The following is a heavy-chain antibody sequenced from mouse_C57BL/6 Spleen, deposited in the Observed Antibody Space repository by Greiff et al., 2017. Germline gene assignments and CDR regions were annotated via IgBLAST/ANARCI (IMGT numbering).Heavy chain of an antibody. CDR3: ARDQDYYGSSSAWFAY. Sequence: EVQLQESGGGLVKPGGSLKLSCAASGFTFSSYAMSWVRQTPEKRLEWVATISDGGSYTYYPDNVKGRFTISRDNAKNNLYLQMSHLKSEDTAMYYCARDQDYYGSSSAWFAYWGQGTLVTVSA. D-gene: IGHD1-1*01. CDR2: ISDGGSYT. V-gene: IGHV5-4*01. CDR1: GFTFSSYA. J-gene: IGHJ3*01.